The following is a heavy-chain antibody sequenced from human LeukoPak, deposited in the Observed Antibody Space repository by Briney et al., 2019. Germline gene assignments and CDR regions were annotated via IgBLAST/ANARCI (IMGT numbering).Heavy chain of an antibody. Sequence: GASVKVSCKASGGTFSSYAISWVRQAPGQGLEWMGGIIPIFGTANYAQKFQGRVTITTDESTSTAYMELSSLRSEDTAVYYCARDLNSIAAAEDYWGQGTLVTVS. CDR1: GGTFSSYA. J-gene: IGHJ4*02. D-gene: IGHD6-13*01. CDR3: ARDLNSIAAAEDY. V-gene: IGHV1-69*05. CDR2: IIPIFGTA.